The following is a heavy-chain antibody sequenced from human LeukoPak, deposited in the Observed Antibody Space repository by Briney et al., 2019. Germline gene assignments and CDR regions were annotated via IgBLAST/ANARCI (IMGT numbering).Heavy chain of an antibody. CDR3: ARDRGSYFDY. CDR2: ISAYNGNT. D-gene: IGHD1-26*01. V-gene: IGHV1-18*01. J-gene: IGHJ4*02. Sequence: EASVKVSCKASGYIFVSYGISWVRQAPGQGLEWMGWISAYNGNTIYAQKLQGRVTMTTNTSTSTAYMEVRSLRSDDTAVYYCARDRGSYFDYWGQGTLATVSS. CDR1: GYIFVSYG.